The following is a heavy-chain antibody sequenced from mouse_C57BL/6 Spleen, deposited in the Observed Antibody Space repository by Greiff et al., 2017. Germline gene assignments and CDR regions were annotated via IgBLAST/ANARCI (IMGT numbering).Heavy chain of an antibody. CDR1: GYSFTGYY. V-gene: IGHV1-42*01. Sequence: EVQLQQSGPELVKPGASVKISCKASGYSFTGYYMNWVKQSPEKSLEWIGEINPSTGGTTYNQKFKAKATLTVDKSSSTAYMQLKSLTSEDSAVYYCARDYGSIAWFAYWGQGTLVTVSA. CDR2: INPSTGGT. CDR3: ARDYGSIAWFAY. D-gene: IGHD1-1*01. J-gene: IGHJ3*01.